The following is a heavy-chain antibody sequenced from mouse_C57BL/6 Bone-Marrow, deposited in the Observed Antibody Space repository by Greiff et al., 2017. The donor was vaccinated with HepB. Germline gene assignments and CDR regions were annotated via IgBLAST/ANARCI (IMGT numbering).Heavy chain of an antibody. Sequence: EVHLVESGEGLVKPGGSLKLSCAASGFTFSSYAMSWVRQTPEKRLEWVAYISSGGDYIYYADTVKGRFTISRDNARNTLYLQMSSLKSEDTAMYYCTREGTTVVKKTWFAYWGQGTLVTVSA. CDR1: GFTFSSYA. J-gene: IGHJ3*01. CDR2: ISSGGDYI. CDR3: TREGTTVVKKTWFAY. V-gene: IGHV5-9-1*02. D-gene: IGHD1-1*01.